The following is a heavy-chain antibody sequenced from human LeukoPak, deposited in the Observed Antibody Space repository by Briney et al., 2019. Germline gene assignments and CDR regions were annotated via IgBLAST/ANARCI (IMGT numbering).Heavy chain of an antibody. Sequence: SETLSLTCTVSGGSISSRSYYWSWIRQPPGKGLEWIGYIYYSGSTNYNPSLKSRVTISVDTSKNQFSLKLSSVTAADTAVYYCARDYDGTMVRGIPGGMDVWGQGTTVTVSS. V-gene: IGHV4-61*01. CDR1: GGSISSRSYY. D-gene: IGHD3-10*01. CDR3: ARDYDGTMVRGIPGGMDV. J-gene: IGHJ6*02. CDR2: IYYSGST.